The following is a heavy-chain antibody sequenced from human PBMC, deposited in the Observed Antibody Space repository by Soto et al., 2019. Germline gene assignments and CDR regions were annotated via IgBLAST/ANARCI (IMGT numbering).Heavy chain of an antibody. CDR3: ARGGGEVYASNWFDP. CDR1: GGSFSGYY. D-gene: IGHD2-8*01. J-gene: IGHJ5*02. V-gene: IGHV4-34*01. CDR2: INHSGST. Sequence: SETLSLTCAVYGGSFSGYYWSWIRQPPGKGLEWIGEINHSGSTNYNPSLKSRVTISVDTSKNQFSLKLSSVTAADTAVYYCARGGGEVYASNWFDPWGQGTLVTVSS.